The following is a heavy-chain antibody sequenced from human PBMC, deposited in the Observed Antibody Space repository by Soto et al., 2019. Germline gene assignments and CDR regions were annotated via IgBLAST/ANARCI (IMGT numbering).Heavy chain of an antibody. J-gene: IGHJ4*02. CDR3: AKSRNYGDSLPPFDY. CDR1: GFTFSSYA. V-gene: IGHV3-23*01. D-gene: IGHD4-17*01. CDR2: ISGSGGST. Sequence: GGSLRLSCAASGFTFSSYAMSWVRQAPGKGLEWVSAISGSGGSTYYADSVKGRFTISRDNSKNTLYLQMNSLRAEDTAVYYCAKSRNYGDSLPPFDYWGQGTLVTVSS.